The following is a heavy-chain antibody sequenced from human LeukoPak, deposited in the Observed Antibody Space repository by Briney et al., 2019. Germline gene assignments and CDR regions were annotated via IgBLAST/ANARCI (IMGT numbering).Heavy chain of an antibody. CDR3: ARDRAGRKAWVEFDP. D-gene: IGHD3-10*01. V-gene: IGHV3-66*02. Sequence: PGGSLRLSCAASGITVSQNDMSWVRQAPGRGLEWVSLIYADGATHYADYVKGRFTISRDNSKNTVYLEMNSLRPEDTAVYFCARDRAGRKAWVEFDPWGQGTLVTVSS. CDR1: GITVSQND. J-gene: IGHJ5*02. CDR2: IYADGAT.